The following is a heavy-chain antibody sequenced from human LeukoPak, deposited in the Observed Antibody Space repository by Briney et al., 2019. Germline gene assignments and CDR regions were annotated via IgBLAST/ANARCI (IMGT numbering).Heavy chain of an antibody. CDR2: ISAYNGKT. D-gene: IGHD3-22*01. Sequence: EASVKVSCKASGYTFTSYGISWVRQAPGQGLECMGWISAYNGKTNYGQKFQGRVTMTTDTSTSTAYMELTSLRSDDTAVYYCARDGYHDSSGYYLQFDYWGQGTLVTVSS. CDR1: GYTFTSYG. V-gene: IGHV1-18*01. J-gene: IGHJ4*02. CDR3: ARDGYHDSSGYYLQFDY.